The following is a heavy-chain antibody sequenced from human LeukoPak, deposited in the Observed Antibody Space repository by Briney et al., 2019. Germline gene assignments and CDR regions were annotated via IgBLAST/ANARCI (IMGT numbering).Heavy chain of an antibody. J-gene: IGHJ6*02. CDR1: GVSICGFY. D-gene: IGHD6-13*01. Sequence: SETLSLTCTVSGVSICGFYWIWLRQPPGKGLEWIVFIHYSGSTKYNPSLKSRVIISLDTSKNQFSLRLSSVTAADTAVYYCAGMYSSSWFYYYYGMDVWGQGTTVTVSS. V-gene: IGHV4-59*08. CDR3: AGMYSSSWFYYYYGMDV. CDR2: IHYSGST.